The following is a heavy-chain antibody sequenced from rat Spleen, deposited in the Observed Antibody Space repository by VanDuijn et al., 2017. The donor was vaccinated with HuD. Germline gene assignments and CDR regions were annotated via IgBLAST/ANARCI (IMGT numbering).Heavy chain of an antibody. D-gene: IGHD1-7*01. J-gene: IGHJ1*01. CDR3: ARHEYYGYPHWYFDF. CDR1: GFTFSDYA. Sequence: EVQLVESGGGLVQPGRSLKLSCAASGFTFSDYAMNWIRQAPTMGLEWVASISSGGCNTYYRDSVKGRFTISRDNAKNTQYLQMDSLRSEDTATYYCARHEYYGYPHWYFDFWGPGTMVTVSS. CDR2: ISSGGCNT. V-gene: IGHV5S13*01.